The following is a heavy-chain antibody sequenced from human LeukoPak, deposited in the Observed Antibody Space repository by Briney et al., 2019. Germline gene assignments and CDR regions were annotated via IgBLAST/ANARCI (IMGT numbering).Heavy chain of an antibody. CDR3: ARVLAADDGLYNWFDP. CDR2: MNPNSGNT. J-gene: IGHJ5*02. CDR1: GYTFTSYG. V-gene: IGHV1-8*01. D-gene: IGHD6-13*01. Sequence: ASVKVSCKASGYTFTSYGINWVRQATGQGLEWMGWMNPNSGNTGYAQKFQGRVTMTRNTSISTVYMEMSSLRSEDTAVYYCARVLAADDGLYNWFDPWGQGTLVTVSS.